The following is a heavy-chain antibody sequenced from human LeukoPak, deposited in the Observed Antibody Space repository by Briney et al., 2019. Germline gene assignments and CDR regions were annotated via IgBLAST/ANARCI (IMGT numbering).Heavy chain of an antibody. CDR2: IMPRFGTA. V-gene: IGHV1-69*05. Sequence: SVKVSCKTSGGTFNNSAISWVRQAPGQGLEWLGGIMPRFGTAGYAQKFQGRVTITKDESKRTVYLELTSLTSDDTAVYYCARDVHGDYGSGWFDPWGQGTLVSVSS. D-gene: IGHD4-17*01. CDR1: GGTFNNSA. J-gene: IGHJ5*02. CDR3: ARDVHGDYGSGWFDP.